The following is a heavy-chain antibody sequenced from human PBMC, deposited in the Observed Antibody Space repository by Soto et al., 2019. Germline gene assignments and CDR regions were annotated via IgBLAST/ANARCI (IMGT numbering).Heavy chain of an antibody. CDR1: GFTFSSYA. D-gene: IGHD6-13*01. CDR2: ISGSGGST. J-gene: IGHJ3*02. V-gene: IGHV3-23*01. CDR3: AKEGSSRGGAFDI. Sequence: EVQLLESGGGLVQPGGSLRLSCAASGFTFSSYAMSWVRQAPGKGLEWVSAISGSGGSTYYADSVKGRFTISRDNSKDTLYLQTNSLRAEDTAVYYCAKEGSSRGGAFDIWGQGTMVTVSS.